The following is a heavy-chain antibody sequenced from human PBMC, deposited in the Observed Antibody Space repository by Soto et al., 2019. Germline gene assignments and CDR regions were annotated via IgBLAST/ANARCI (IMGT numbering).Heavy chain of an antibody. V-gene: IGHV4-31*02. CDR2: IHNSEST. CDR3: AGGGDS. Sequence: PSETLSLTCTVSGASVRSGGHYWSWIRQYPGQGLEWIGYIHNSESTSYSPSLESRVFISLDTSRNQFSLKLKSVTAADTAVYYCAGGGDSWSQGTLVTVSS. D-gene: IGHD3-10*01. CDR1: GASVRSGGHY. J-gene: IGHJ4*02.